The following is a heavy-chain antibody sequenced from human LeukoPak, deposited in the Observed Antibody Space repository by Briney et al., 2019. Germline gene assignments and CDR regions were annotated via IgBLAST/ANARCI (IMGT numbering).Heavy chain of an antibody. D-gene: IGHD1-20*01. V-gene: IGHV3-48*02. CDR1: GFTFSSDS. CDR3: ARDRYNWPQYYYYYMDV. Sequence: PGGSLRLSCAASGFTFSSDSMNWVRQAPGKGLEWVSYISSSSSTIYYADSVKGRFTISRDNAKNSLYLQMNSLRDEDTAVYYCARDRYNWPQYYYYYMDVWGKGTTVTVSS. CDR2: ISSSSSTI. J-gene: IGHJ6*03.